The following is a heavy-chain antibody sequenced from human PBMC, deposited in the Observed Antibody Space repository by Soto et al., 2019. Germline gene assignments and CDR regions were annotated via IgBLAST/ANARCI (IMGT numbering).Heavy chain of an antibody. Sequence: QVQLVESGGGVVQPGRSLRLSCAASGFTFSSYAMHWVRQAPGKGLEWVAVISYDGSNKYYADSVKGRFTISRDNSKNTLYLQMNSLRAEDTAVYYCARDGWLLLRGAFDIWGQGTMVTVSS. V-gene: IGHV3-30-3*01. CDR1: GFTFSSYA. CDR2: ISYDGSNK. J-gene: IGHJ3*02. D-gene: IGHD3-22*01. CDR3: ARDGWLLLRGAFDI.